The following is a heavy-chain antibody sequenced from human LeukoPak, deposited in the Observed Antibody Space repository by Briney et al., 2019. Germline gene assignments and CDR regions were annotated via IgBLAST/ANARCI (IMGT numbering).Heavy chain of an antibody. CDR2: IFPTGST. Sequence: SETLSLTCTVSDGAINTYSYYWSWIRQPPGKGLEYIGYIFPTGSTNYNPSLKSRVSISVDTSKNQFSLKVNSVTAADTAVYYCAGAAAGSPFQHWGQGTLVTVSS. D-gene: IGHD6-13*01. J-gene: IGHJ1*01. CDR1: DGAINTYSYY. CDR3: AGAAAGSPFQH. V-gene: IGHV4-4*09.